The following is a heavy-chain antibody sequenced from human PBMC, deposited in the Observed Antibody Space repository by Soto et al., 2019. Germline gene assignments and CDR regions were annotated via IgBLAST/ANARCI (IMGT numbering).Heavy chain of an antibody. CDR1: GFTFGSRA. J-gene: IGHJ4*02. V-gene: IGHV3-23*01. Sequence: GASVKVSCVASGFTFGSRAKSWVRQAPGAGLDWVATITDTGGDTKYADSVRGRFTISRDNAKSTRYLQMSSMRAEDSAVYYCARGSKGSYRGSRIFDLWGRGTLVTVSS. CDR2: ITDTGGDT. D-gene: IGHD3-16*01. CDR3: ARGSKGSYRGSRIFDL.